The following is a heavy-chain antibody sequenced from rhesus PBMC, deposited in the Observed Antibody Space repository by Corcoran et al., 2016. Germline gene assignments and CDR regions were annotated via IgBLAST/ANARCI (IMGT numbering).Heavy chain of an antibody. J-gene: IGHJ4*01. D-gene: IGHD4-29*01. CDR2: ISSASSSI. CDR3: TRKLPNYGSSYDY. V-gene: IGHV3S16*01. Sequence: EVQLVESGGGLVQPGGSLRLSCAASGFTFSSYGMSWVRQAPGKGLEGVSSISSASSSITYADSVEGRFTITRDNAKNSVSLQMNSLRAEDTAVYHCTRKLPNYGSSYDYWGQGVLVTVSS. CDR1: GFTFSSYG.